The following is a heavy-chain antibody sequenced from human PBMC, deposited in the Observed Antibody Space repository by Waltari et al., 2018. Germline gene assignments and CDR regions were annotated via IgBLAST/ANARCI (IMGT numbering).Heavy chain of an antibody. D-gene: IGHD3-22*01. CDR2: IMTDGREE. CDR1: GFTLSNYW. J-gene: IGHJ3*02. Sequence: EVQLVESGGGLVQPGGSLSLPCSTSGFTLSNYWMSWGRQAPGKGLEWVANIMTDGREEYYVDSVRGRFTISRDNAKNSLYLQMNSLRPEDTAVYYCVRDQWFAFDIWGQGTMVTVSS. CDR3: VRDQWFAFDI. V-gene: IGHV3-7*01.